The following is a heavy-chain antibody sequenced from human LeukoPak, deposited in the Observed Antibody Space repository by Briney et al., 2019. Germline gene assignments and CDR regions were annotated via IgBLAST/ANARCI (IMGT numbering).Heavy chain of an antibody. CDR3: ARQQQQLWYD. CDR2: ISSSAETT. D-gene: IGHD5-18*01. CDR1: GFTFSRYE. V-gene: IGHV3-48*03. Sequence: GGSLRLSCAASGFTFSRYEMNWVRQAPGRGLEWVSYISSSAETTYYADSVKGRFTISRDNAKSSLYLQMYRLRAEDTAVYFCARQQQQLWYDWGQGTLVTVSS. J-gene: IGHJ4*02.